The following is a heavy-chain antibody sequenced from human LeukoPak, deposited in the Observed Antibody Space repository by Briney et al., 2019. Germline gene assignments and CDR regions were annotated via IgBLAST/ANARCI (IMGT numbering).Heavy chain of an antibody. D-gene: IGHD2-21*01. CDR2: IYENGGTT. J-gene: IGHJ4*02. V-gene: IGHV3-23*01. CDR1: GFTFRSHA. Sequence: GGSLRLSCVGSGFTFRSHAMSWVRQAPEKGLEFVSGIYENGGTTYYADSVKGRFAISRDNSKNTLYLQMDSLRGEDTAVYYCAKDFRIGYSAHFDYWGQGALVTVSS. CDR3: AKDFRIGYSAHFDY.